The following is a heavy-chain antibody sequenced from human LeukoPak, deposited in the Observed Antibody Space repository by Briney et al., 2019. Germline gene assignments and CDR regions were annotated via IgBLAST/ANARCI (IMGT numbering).Heavy chain of an antibody. J-gene: IGHJ4*02. CDR2: ISSSSSYI. D-gene: IGHD3-22*01. CDR1: GFTFSSYW. V-gene: IGHV3-21*01. Sequence: PGGSLRLSCVASGFTFSSYWMNWVRQVPGKGLEWVSSISSSSSYIYYADSVKGRFTISRDNAKNSLYLQMNSLRAEDTAVYYCARVERITMIVVGFDYWGQGTLVTVSS. CDR3: ARVERITMIVVGFDY.